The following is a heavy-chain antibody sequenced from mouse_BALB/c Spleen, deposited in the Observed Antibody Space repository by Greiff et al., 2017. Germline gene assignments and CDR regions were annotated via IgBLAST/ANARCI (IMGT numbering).Heavy chain of an antibody. CDR1: GFSLSRYS. V-gene: IGHV2-9*02. CDR2: IWAGGST. Sequence: QVQLKESGPGLVAPSQSLSITCTVSGFSLSRYSVHWVRQPPGKGLEWLGVIWAGGSTNYNSALMSRLSISKDNSKSQVFLKMNSLQTDDTAMYYCARAYYGNNHAMDYWGQGTSVTVSS. D-gene: IGHD2-10*01. CDR3: ARAYYGNNHAMDY. J-gene: IGHJ4*01.